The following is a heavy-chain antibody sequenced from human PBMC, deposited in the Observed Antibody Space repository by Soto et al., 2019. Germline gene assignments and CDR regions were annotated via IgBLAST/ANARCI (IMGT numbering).Heavy chain of an antibody. D-gene: IGHD2-2*02. CDR1: GYSFTSYW. V-gene: IGHV5-10-1*01. Sequence: GESLKISCKGSGYSFTSYWISWVRQMPGKGLEWMGRIDPSDSYTNYSPSFQGHVTISADKSISTAYLQWSSLKASDTAMYYCARQNQLLYVGHYYYYYGMDVWGQGTTVTVSS. J-gene: IGHJ6*02. CDR3: ARQNQLLYVGHYYYYYGMDV. CDR2: IDPSDSYT.